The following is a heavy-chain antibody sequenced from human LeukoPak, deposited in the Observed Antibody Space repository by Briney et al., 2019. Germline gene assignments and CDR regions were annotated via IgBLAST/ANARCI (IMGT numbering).Heavy chain of an antibody. J-gene: IGHJ4*02. CDR3: ARAIVGATEVDY. Sequence: PSETLSLTCTVSGYSISSGYYRGWIRQPPGKGLEWVGSIYHSGSTYYNPSLKSRVTISVDTSKNQFSLKLSSVTAADTAVYYCARAIVGATEVDYWGQGTLVTVSS. D-gene: IGHD1-26*01. CDR1: GYSISSGYY. CDR2: IYHSGST. V-gene: IGHV4-38-2*02.